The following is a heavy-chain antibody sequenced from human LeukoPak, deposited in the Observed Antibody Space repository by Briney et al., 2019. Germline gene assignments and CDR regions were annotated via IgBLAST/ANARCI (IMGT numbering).Heavy chain of an antibody. Sequence: PSETLSLTCTVSGGSISSYYWSWIRQPPGKGLEWIGYIYYSGSTNYNPSLKSRVTISVDTSKNQFSLKLSSVTAADTAVYYCARHSLGYSYGYGYFDYWGQGTLVTVSS. D-gene: IGHD5-18*01. CDR2: IYYSGST. CDR1: GGSISSYY. V-gene: IGHV4-59*08. CDR3: ARHSLGYSYGYGYFDY. J-gene: IGHJ4*02.